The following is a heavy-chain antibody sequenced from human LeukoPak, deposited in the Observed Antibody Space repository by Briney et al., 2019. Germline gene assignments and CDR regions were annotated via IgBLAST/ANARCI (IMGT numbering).Heavy chain of an antibody. J-gene: IGHJ4*02. CDR3: ARGTIFRDYVWGSYRYFDY. CDR1: GYTFTSYG. CDR2: ISAYNGNT. V-gene: IGHV1-18*01. Sequence: ASVKVSCKASGYTFTSYGISWVRQAPGQGLEWMGWISAYNGNTNYAQKLQGRVTMTTGTSTSTAYMELRSLRSDDTAVYYCARGTIFRDYVWGSYRYFDYWGQGTLVTVSS. D-gene: IGHD3-16*02.